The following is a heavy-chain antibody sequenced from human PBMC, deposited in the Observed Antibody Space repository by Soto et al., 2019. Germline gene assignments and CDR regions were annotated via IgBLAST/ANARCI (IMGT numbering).Heavy chain of an antibody. CDR3: VRRHVSATGIDWFDP. Sequence: ASVKVSCKASGYTFTSYGIHWVRQAPGQRLEWMGWINAANGDTKYSPKFQGRVTITRDTSASTAYMELSSLRSEDTAVYYCVRRHVSATGIDWFDPWGQGTLVTVPQ. V-gene: IGHV1-3*01. CDR2: INAANGDT. CDR1: GYTFTSYG. J-gene: IGHJ5*02. D-gene: IGHD6-13*01.